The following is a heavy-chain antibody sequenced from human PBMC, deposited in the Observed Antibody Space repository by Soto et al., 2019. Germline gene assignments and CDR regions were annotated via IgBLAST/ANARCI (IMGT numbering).Heavy chain of an antibody. Sequence: PGGSLRLSCAASGFTFSDYYMSWIRQAPGKGLEWVSYISSSGSTIYYADSVKGRFTISRDNAKNSLYLQMNSLRAEDTAVYYCAKDEVRTPSLYAMDVWGQGTTVTVSS. CDR2: ISSSGSTI. CDR1: GFTFSDYY. CDR3: AKDEVRTPSLYAMDV. J-gene: IGHJ6*02. V-gene: IGHV3-11*01. D-gene: IGHD3-10*01.